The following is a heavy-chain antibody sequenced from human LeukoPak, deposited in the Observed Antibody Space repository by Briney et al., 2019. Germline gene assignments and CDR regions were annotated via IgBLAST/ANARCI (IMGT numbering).Heavy chain of an antibody. Sequence: GGSLRLSCAASGFTFSSYGMHWVRQAPGKGLEWVAFIRYDGSNKYYADSVKGRFTISRDNSKNTLYLQMNSPRAEDTAVYYCAKDGITIFGVVVFPYYFDYWGQGTLVTVSS. CDR1: GFTFSSYG. V-gene: IGHV3-30*02. CDR3: AKDGITIFGVVVFPYYFDY. D-gene: IGHD3-3*01. CDR2: IRYDGSNK. J-gene: IGHJ4*02.